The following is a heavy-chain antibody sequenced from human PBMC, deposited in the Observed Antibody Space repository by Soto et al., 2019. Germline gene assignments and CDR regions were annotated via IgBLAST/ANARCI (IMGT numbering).Heavy chain of an antibody. CDR3: AKEYCISTISYEVS. CDR1: GYTFTSYG. V-gene: IGHV1-18*01. D-gene: IGHD2-2*01. J-gene: IGHJ5*02. CDR2: ISAYNGNT. Sequence: ASVKVSCKASGYTFTSYGISWVRQAPGQGLEWMGWISAYNGNTNYAQKLQGRVTMTTDTSTSTAYRELRSLRSDVTAVYSGAKEYCISTISYEVSWGQGTLVTVSS.